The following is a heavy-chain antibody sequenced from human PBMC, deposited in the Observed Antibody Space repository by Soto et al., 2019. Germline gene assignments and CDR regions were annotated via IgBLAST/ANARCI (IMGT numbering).Heavy chain of an antibody. V-gene: IGHV1-46*01. D-gene: IGHD2-15*01. CDR1: GYTLTSYY. Sequence: QVQLVRSGAEVKKPGASVKVSCKASGYTLTSYYIHWVRQPPGQGLEWMGIINPSGGSTTSAQTFQGRGTMTSDTSTSTVYMEVRSLRSDDTALYYCARGICSGGSCSSHSYYYYDALDVWGQGTTVSVSS. CDR3: ARGICSGGSCSSHSYYYYDALDV. CDR2: INPSGGST. J-gene: IGHJ6*02.